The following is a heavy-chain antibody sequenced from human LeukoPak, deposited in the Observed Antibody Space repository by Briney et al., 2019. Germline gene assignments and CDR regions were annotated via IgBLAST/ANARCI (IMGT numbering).Heavy chain of an antibody. Sequence: GGSLRLSCAASGFTFDDYAMHWVRQAPGKGLEWVSGISWNSGSIGYADSVKGRFTISRDNAKNSLYLQMNSLRAEDTALYYCAKGASYDYYYYMDVWGKGTTVTISS. D-gene: IGHD3-16*01. J-gene: IGHJ6*03. V-gene: IGHV3-9*01. CDR1: GFTFDDYA. CDR3: AKGASYDYYYYMDV. CDR2: ISWNSGSI.